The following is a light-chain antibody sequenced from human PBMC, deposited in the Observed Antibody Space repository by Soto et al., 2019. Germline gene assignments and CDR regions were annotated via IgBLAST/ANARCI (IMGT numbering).Light chain of an antibody. Sequence: DIQMTQSPSSVSASVGDRVTITCRASQGIRTWLAWYQQKPGEAPKLLMCAASSLQRGVPPRFSGSGSGTHFTLTISSLQPEDSATYFCKQAKSFPLTFGGGTKVDIK. CDR2: AAS. V-gene: IGKV1-12*01. CDR1: QGIRTW. CDR3: KQAKSFPLT. J-gene: IGKJ4*01.